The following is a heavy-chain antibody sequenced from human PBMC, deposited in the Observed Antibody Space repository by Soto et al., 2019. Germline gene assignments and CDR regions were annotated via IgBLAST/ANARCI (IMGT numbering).Heavy chain of an antibody. V-gene: IGHV4-39*01. D-gene: IGHD2-15*01. CDR3: ARFYCSADSCYPLDY. CDR1: GGSISSSSYY. Sequence: TSETLSLTCTVSGGSISSSSYYWGWIRQPPGKGLEWIGSIYYSGSTYYNPSLKSRVTVSVDTSKNQFSLKLSSVTAADTAVYYCARFYCSADSCYPLDYWGQGTLVTVSS. CDR2: IYYSGST. J-gene: IGHJ4*02.